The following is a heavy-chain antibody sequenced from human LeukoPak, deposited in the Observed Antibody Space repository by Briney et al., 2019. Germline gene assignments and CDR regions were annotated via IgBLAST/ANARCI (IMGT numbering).Heavy chain of an antibody. Sequence: ASVKVSCKVSGYTLTELSMHWVRQAPGQGLEWMGWINPNSGGTNYAQKFQGRVTMTRDTSISTAYMELSRLRSDDTAVYYCARGEPYYYDSSGYQIDYWGQGTLVTVSS. V-gene: IGHV1-2*02. CDR2: INPNSGGT. D-gene: IGHD3-22*01. J-gene: IGHJ4*02. CDR3: ARGEPYYYDSSGYQIDY. CDR1: GYTLTELS.